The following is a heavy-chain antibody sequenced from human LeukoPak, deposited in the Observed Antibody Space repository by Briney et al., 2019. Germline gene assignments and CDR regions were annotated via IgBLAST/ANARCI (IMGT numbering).Heavy chain of an antibody. D-gene: IGHD3-3*01. V-gene: IGHV1-3*01. CDR3: ASSLLRFYYFDY. Sequence: ASVKVSCKASGYTFTSYAMHWVRQAPGQRLEWMGWINAGNGNTKYSQKFQGRVTITRDTSASTAYMELSSLRSEDTAVYYCASSLLRFYYFDYWGQGTLVTVSS. CDR1: GYTFTSYA. J-gene: IGHJ4*02. CDR2: INAGNGNT.